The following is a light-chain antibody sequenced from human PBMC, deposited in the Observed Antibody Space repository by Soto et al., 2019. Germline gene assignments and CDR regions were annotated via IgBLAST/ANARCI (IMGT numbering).Light chain of an antibody. J-gene: IGLJ2*01. CDR1: SSNVGGYNF. CDR2: EVN. CDR3: CSYGGDRI. V-gene: IGLV2-23*02. Sequence: QSVLTQPASVSGSPGQAITLSCTGNSSNVGGYNFVSWYQQHPGKAPKLLIYEVNKRPSGVSNRFSGSKSDNTASLTISGLQAEDEADYYCCSYGGDRIFGGGTKLTVL.